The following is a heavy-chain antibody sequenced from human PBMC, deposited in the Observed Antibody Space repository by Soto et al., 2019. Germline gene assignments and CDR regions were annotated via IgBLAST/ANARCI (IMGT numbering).Heavy chain of an antibody. J-gene: IGHJ4*02. CDR2: IIPILGIA. D-gene: IGHD3-16*01. CDR3: ARLVIKFGGVKQTKEYYFDY. Sequence: QVQLVQSGAEVKKPGSSVKVSCKASGGTFSSYTISWVRQAPGQGLEWMGRIIPILGIANYAQKFQGRVTITADKSTSTAYMELSSLRSEDTAVYYCARLVIKFGGVKQTKEYYFDYWGQGILVTVSS. CDR1: GGTFSSYT. V-gene: IGHV1-69*02.